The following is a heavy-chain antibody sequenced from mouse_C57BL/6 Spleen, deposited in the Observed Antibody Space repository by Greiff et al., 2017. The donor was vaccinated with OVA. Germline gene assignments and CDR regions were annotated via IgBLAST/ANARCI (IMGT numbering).Heavy chain of an antibody. Sequence: EVKLVESGGGLVKPGGSLKLSCAASGFTFSSYAMSWVHQTPEKRLEWVATISDGGSYTYYPDNVKGRFTISRDNAKNNLYLQMSHLKSEDTAMYYCARDYGSSSYYAMDYWGQGTSVTVSS. D-gene: IGHD1-1*01. J-gene: IGHJ4*01. V-gene: IGHV5-4*01. CDR2: ISDGGSYT. CDR1: GFTFSSYA. CDR3: ARDYGSSSYYAMDY.